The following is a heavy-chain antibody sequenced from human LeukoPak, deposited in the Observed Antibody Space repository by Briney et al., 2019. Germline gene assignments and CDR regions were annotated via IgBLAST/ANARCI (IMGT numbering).Heavy chain of an antibody. V-gene: IGHV3-20*04. CDR1: GFTFDDYG. J-gene: IGHJ4*02. CDR2: INWNGSST. CDR3: AGADSYCSSTSCYMVY. Sequence: GGSLRLSCAASGFTFDDYGMSWVRQAPGRGLEWVSGINWNGSSTGYADSVKGRFTISRDNAKNSLYLQMNSLRAEDTALYYCAGADSYCSSTSCYMVYWGQGTLVTVSS. D-gene: IGHD2-2*02.